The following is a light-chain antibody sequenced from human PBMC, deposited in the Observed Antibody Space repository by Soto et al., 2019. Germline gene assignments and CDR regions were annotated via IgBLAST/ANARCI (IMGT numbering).Light chain of an antibody. J-gene: IGLJ2*01. CDR3: AAWDDSLNVVI. V-gene: IGLV1-44*01. CDR1: SSNIGSNS. CDR2: SNN. Sequence: QSVLTQPPSASGTPGQRVTISCSGSSSNIGSNSVNWYQQFPGTAPKPLIYSNNQRPSGVPDRFSGSKSGTSASLAISGLQSEDEADYYCAAWDDSLNVVIFGGGTKVTVL.